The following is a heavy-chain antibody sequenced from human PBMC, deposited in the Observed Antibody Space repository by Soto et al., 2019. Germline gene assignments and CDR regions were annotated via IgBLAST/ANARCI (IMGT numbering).Heavy chain of an antibody. CDR3: ARYTDSSGYNPWGMDV. J-gene: IGHJ6*02. Sequence: SETLSLTCTVSGGSISSGGYYWSWIRQHPGKGLEWIGYIYYSGSTYYNPSLKSRVTISVDTSKNQFSLKLSSVTAADTAVYYCARYTDSSGYNPWGMDVWGQGTTVTVSS. CDR2: IYYSGST. D-gene: IGHD3-22*01. CDR1: GGSISSGGYY. V-gene: IGHV4-31*03.